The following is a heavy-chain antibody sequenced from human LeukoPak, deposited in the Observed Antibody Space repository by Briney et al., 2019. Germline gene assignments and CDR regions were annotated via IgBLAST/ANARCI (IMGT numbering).Heavy chain of an antibody. CDR2: TYHSGNT. CDR3: ARQEVSRGFDY. Sequence: KPSETLSLTCAVSGYSISTGYYWGWIRQPPGKGLEWIGITYHSGNTYYNPSLKSRVTISVDTSKIQFSLKLSSVTAADTAVYYCARQEVSRGFDYWGQGTLVTVSS. V-gene: IGHV4-38-2*01. CDR1: GYSISTGYY. J-gene: IGHJ4*02.